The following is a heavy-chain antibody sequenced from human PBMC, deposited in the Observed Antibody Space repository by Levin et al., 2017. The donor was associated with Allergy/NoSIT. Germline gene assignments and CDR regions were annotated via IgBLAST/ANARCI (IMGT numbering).Heavy chain of an antibody. CDR1: GFTFSNAW. CDR2: IKSKTDGGTI. D-gene: IGHD6-13*01. J-gene: IGHJ4*02. CDR3: TTYSSSWYYFDY. V-gene: IGHV3-15*01. Sequence: SCAASGFTFSNAWMSWVRQAPGKGLEWVGRIKSKTDGGTIEYAAPVKGRFTISRDDSKNTLSLQMNSLTTEDTAVYYCTTYSSSWYYFDYWGQGTLVTVSS.